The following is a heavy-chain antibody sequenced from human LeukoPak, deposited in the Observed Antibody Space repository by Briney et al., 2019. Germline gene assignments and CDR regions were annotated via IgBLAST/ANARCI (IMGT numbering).Heavy chain of an antibody. V-gene: IGHV2-5*02. CDR1: GFSLRTSGVG. Sequence: SGPTLVNPTQTLTLTCTFSGFSLRTSGVGVGWFRQPPGKALEWLALIYWDDDKRYSPSLKSRLTITKDTSKNQVVLTMTNMDPVDTATYYCARAYYDSSGFYDYYFDYWGQGTLVTVSS. CDR2: IYWDDDK. J-gene: IGHJ4*02. D-gene: IGHD3-22*01. CDR3: ARAYYDSSGFYDYYFDY.